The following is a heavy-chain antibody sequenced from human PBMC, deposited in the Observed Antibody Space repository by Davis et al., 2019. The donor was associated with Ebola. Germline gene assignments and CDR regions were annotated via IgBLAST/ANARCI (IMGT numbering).Heavy chain of an antibody. Sequence: MPGGSLRLSCTVSGGSISSYYWSWIRQPPGKGLEWIGYIYYSWSINYNPSLKSRVTISVDTSKNQFSLKLSSVTAADTAVYYCARVYCSGGSCYSYWGQGTLVTVSS. V-gene: IGHV4-59*01. CDR2: IYYSWSI. CDR3: ARVYCSGGSCYSY. J-gene: IGHJ4*02. D-gene: IGHD2-15*01. CDR1: GGSISSYY.